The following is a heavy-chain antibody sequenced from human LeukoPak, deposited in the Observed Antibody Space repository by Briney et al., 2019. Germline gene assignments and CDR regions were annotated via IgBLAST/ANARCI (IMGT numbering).Heavy chain of an antibody. CDR3: AKDGQGVLCEC. CDR1: GFSVNTYS. CDR2: IVSDDSST. J-gene: IGHJ4*02. D-gene: IGHD3-10*01. V-gene: IGHV3-23*01. Sequence: GGSLRLSCAASGFSVNTYSMNWVRQAPGKELAWVSTIVSDDSSTHYADSVQGRFTISRDNSENTLYLQMNSLRAEDTAVYYCAKDGQGVLCECWGQGTLVTVSS.